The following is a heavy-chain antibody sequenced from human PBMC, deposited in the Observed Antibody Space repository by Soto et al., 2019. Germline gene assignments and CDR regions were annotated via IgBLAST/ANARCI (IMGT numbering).Heavy chain of an antibody. V-gene: IGHV3-48*01. CDR1: GFTFSSYS. Sequence: GGSLRLSCAASGFTFSSYSMNWVRQAPGKGLEWVSYISSATTTIYYADSVKGRFTISRDNAKNSLYLQMNSLRADDTAVYYCVRGIEPAGPKLDYCGQGNLVTVSP. D-gene: IGHD2-2*01. CDR2: ISSATTTI. CDR3: VRGIEPAGPKLDY. J-gene: IGHJ4*02.